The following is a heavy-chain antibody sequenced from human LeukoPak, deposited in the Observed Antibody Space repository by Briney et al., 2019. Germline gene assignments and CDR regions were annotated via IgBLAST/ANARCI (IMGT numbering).Heavy chain of an antibody. CDR1: GFTFSSYS. J-gene: IGHJ4*02. V-gene: IGHV3-21*01. CDR2: ISSSSSYI. CDR3: AKDGSDFGSGWPFDY. Sequence: PGESLRLSCAASGFTFSSYSMNWVRQAPGKGLEWVSSISSSSSYIYYADSVKGRFTISRDNAKNSLYLQMNSLRAEDTAVYYCAKDGSDFGSGWPFDYWGQGTLVTVSS. D-gene: IGHD6-19*01.